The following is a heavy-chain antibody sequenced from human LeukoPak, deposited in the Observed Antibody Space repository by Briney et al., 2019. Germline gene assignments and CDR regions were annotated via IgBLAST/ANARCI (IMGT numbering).Heavy chain of an antibody. CDR2: ISYDGSNK. J-gene: IGHJ5*02. V-gene: IGHV3-30*04. CDR1: GFTFSSYA. Sequence: GGSLRLSCAASGFTFSSYAMHWVRQAPGKGLEWVAVISYDGSNKYYADSVKGRFTISRDNSKNTLYLQMNSLRAEDTAVYYCARDSGFDPWGQGTLVTGSS. CDR3: ARDSGFDP.